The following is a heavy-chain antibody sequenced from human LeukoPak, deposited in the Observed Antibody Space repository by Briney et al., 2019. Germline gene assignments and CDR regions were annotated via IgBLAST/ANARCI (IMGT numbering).Heavy chain of an antibody. CDR3: ARDPRSVVGADYYFDY. CDR2: ISAYNGNT. V-gene: IGHV1-18*01. D-gene: IGHD2-15*01. CDR1: GYTFTSYG. J-gene: IGHJ4*02. Sequence: ASVKVSCKASGYTFTSYGISWARQAPGQGLEWMGWISAYNGNTNYAQKLQGRVTMTTDTSTSTAYMELRSLRSDDTAVYYCARDPRSVVGADYYFDYWGQGTLVTVSS.